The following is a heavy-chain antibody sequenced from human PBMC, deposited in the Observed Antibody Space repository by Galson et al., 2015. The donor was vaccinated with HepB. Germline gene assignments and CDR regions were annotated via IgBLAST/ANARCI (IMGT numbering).Heavy chain of an antibody. CDR3: AKDRYNWNYYTSDV. D-gene: IGHD1-7*01. CDR2: ISGSGDNT. CDR1: GFIFRNLA. Sequence: SLRLSCAASGFIFRNLAMSWVRRAPGKGLEWVSGISGSGDNTNYADSVKGRFTISRDNSKNTLYLQMNRLRAEDTALYYCAKDRYNWNYYTSDVWGQGTMVTVSS. V-gene: IGHV3-23*01. J-gene: IGHJ3*01.